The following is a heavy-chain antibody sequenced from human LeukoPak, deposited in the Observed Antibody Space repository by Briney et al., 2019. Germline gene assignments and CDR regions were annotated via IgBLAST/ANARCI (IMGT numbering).Heavy chain of an antibody. CDR1: GFTVNSNY. D-gene: IGHD3-10*01. CDR2: IYSGGST. V-gene: IGHV3-53*01. J-gene: IGHJ6*02. CDR3: ARALFAGAFYGMDV. Sequence: PGGSLRLSCAASGFTVNSNYMSWVRQAPGKGLEWVSVIYSGGSTYYADSVKGRFTISRDNSKNTLYLQMNSLRAEDTAVYYCARALFAGAFYGMDVWGQGTTVTVSS.